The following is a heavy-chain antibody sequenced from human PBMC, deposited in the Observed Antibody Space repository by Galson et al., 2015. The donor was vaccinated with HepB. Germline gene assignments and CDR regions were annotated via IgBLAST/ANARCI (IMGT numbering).Heavy chain of an antibody. CDR1: GGTFSSYT. CDR3: ARGKYYYDSSGRPDYYSYGMDV. D-gene: IGHD3-22*01. J-gene: IGHJ6*02. V-gene: IGHV1-69*02. Sequence: SVKVSCKASGGTFSSYTISWVRQAPGQGLEWMGRIIPILGIANHAQKFQGRVTITADKSTRTAYMELSSLRSEDTAVYYCARGKYYYDSSGRPDYYSYGMDVWGQGTAVTVSS. CDR2: IIPILGIA.